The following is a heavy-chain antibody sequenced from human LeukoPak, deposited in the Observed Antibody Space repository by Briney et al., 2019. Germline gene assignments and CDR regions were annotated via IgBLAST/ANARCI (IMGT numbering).Heavy chain of an antibody. CDR1: GYTFTSYG. CDR3: ARYSSPDYYGSGSYNKRPEYYYYGMDV. CDR2: ISANNGNT. Sequence: GASVKVSCKASGYTFTSYGMSWVRQAPGQGLEWMGWISANNGNTNYAQTLQGRVTMTTDTSTSTAYMELRSLRSDDTAAYYCARYSSPDYYGSGSYNKRPEYYYYGMDVWGQGTTVTVSS. V-gene: IGHV1-18*01. D-gene: IGHD3-10*01. J-gene: IGHJ6*02.